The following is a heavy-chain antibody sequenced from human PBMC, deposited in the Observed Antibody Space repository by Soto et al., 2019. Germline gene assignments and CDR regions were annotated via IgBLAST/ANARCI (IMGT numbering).Heavy chain of an antibody. D-gene: IGHD3-16*01. V-gene: IGHV1-8*01. CDR2: MNPKSGNT. CDR1: GYTFSNYD. CDR3: ARVWGSIDY. J-gene: IGHJ4*02. Sequence: QVQLVQSGAEVKKPGASVKVSCKASGYTFSNYDINWVRQATGQGLEWMGWMNPKSGNTGFAQQFQGRVTMTRNTDISTAYMELSSLRSEDTAVYYCARVWGSIDYWGQGTLVTVSS.